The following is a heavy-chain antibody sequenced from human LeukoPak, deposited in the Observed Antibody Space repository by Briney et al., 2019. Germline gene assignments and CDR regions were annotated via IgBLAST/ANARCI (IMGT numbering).Heavy chain of an antibody. CDR3: ARAPSEIGGYYPEYFRH. CDR1: GFTFSSYW. Sequence: GGSLRLSCAASGFTFSSYWMHWVRQAPGKGLVLVSRIKSDGKTNYADSVKGRFTISRDNAKNTVSLQMNSLRAEDTGVYYCARAPSEIGGYYPEYFRHWGQGTLVTVSS. V-gene: IGHV3-74*01. J-gene: IGHJ1*01. D-gene: IGHD3-22*01. CDR2: IKSDGKT.